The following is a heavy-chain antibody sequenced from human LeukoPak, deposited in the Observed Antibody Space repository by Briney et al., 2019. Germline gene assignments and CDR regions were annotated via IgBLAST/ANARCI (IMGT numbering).Heavy chain of an antibody. CDR3: ARASRYCSGGSCYAAPYYFDY. CDR1: DGSFSGYY. Sequence: PSETLSLTCAVYDGSFSGYYWSWIRQPPGKGLEWIGEINHSGSTNYNPSLKSRVTISVDTSKNQFSLKLSSVTAADTAVYYCARASRYCSGGSCYAAPYYFDYWGQGTLVTVSS. V-gene: IGHV4-34*01. CDR2: INHSGST. J-gene: IGHJ4*02. D-gene: IGHD2-15*01.